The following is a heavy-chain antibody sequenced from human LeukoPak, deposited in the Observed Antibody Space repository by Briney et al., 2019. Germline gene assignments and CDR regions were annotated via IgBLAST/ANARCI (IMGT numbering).Heavy chain of an antibody. CDR2: IKQDGSEK. CDR1: GFTFSSYW. J-gene: IGHJ6*03. Sequence: GGSLRLSCAASGFTFSSYWMSWVRQAPGKWLEWVANIKQDGSEKYYVDSVKGRFTISRDNAKNSLYLQMNSLRAEDTTVYYCARNSNIVVVVAAYYMDVWQERTTVTVSS. V-gene: IGHV3-7*01. D-gene: IGHD2-15*01. CDR3: ARNSNIVVVVAAYYMDV.